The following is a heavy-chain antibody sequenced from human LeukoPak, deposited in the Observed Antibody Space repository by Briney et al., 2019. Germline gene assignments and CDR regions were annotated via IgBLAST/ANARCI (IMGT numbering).Heavy chain of an antibody. CDR3: AVPDKEGDVYNLGY. Sequence: ASVKVSCKASGYTFTSYYIHWVRQAPGQGLEWMGIINPSGGSTSYAQKFQGRVTMTRDMSTSTVYMELSSLRSEDTAVYYCAVPDKEGDVYNLGYWGQGTPVTVSS. D-gene: IGHD5-24*01. V-gene: IGHV1-46*01. J-gene: IGHJ4*02. CDR1: GYTFTSYY. CDR2: INPSGGST.